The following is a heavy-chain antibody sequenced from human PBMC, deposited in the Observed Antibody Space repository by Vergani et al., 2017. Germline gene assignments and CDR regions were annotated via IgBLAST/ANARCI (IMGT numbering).Heavy chain of an antibody. Sequence: EVQLVQSGAEVKKPGESLKISCQGSGYSITNYWIAWVRQRPGKGLEWMGIIYPGDSDTRYSPSFQGQVTISADKSISTAYLQWSSLKASDTAMYYCARRVLSSGWYYFDYWGQGTLVTVSS. J-gene: IGHJ4*02. V-gene: IGHV5-51*03. D-gene: IGHD6-19*01. CDR2: IYPGDSDT. CDR1: GYSITNYW. CDR3: ARRVLSSGWYYFDY.